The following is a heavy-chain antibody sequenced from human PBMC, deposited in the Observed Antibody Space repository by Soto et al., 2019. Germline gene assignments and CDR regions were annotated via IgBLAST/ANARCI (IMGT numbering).Heavy chain of an antibody. J-gene: IGHJ6*02. CDR1: GYTFSNFA. D-gene: IGHD2-2*01. CDR3: ARERIEYQVPLASIDV. CDR2: ISTYFGST. V-gene: IGHV1-18*01. Sequence: QVQLVQSGPEVKKPGASVKVSCKASGYTFSNFAISWVRQAPGQGLEWMGWISTYFGSTNYAQNLQGRVTLTTDTSTSTVYMELRSLRSGDTAVYYCARERIEYQVPLASIDVWGQGTTVTVS.